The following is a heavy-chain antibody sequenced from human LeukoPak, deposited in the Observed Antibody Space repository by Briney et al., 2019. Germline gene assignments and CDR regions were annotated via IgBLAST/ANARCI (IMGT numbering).Heavy chain of an antibody. J-gene: IGHJ4*02. Sequence: GGSLRLSCAASGFTFSSYAMSWVRQAPGKGLEWVSAISGSGGSTYYADSVKGRFTISRDNSKNTLYLQMNSLRAEDTAVYYCVKDGRYQLLWDYWGQGTLVTVSS. CDR3: VKDGRYQLLWDY. V-gene: IGHV3-23*01. CDR1: GFTFSSYA. D-gene: IGHD2-2*01. CDR2: ISGSGGST.